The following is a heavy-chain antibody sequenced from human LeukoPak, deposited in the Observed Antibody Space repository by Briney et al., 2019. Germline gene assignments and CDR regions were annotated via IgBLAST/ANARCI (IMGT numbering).Heavy chain of an antibody. D-gene: IGHD2-2*01. V-gene: IGHV4-34*01. CDR1: GGSFSGYY. CDR3: ARGFVVVPASWFDP. Sequence: PSETLSLTCAVYGGSFSGYYWSWIRQPPGKGLEWIGEINHSGSTNYNPSLKSRLTISVDTSKHQFSLRLSSVTAADTAVYYCARGFVVVPASWFDPWGQGTLVTVSS. J-gene: IGHJ5*02. CDR2: INHSGST.